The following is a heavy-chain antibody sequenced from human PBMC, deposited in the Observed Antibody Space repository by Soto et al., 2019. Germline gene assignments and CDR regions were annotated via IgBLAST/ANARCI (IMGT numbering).Heavy chain of an antibody. Sequence: LRLSCAASGFTFDDYAMHWVRQAPGKGLEWVSGISWNSGSIGYADSVKGRFTISRDNAKNSLYLQMNSLRAEDTALYYCAKDIYGYATEYYYYYGMDVWVQVTTVTVSS. CDR2: ISWNSGSI. CDR3: AKDIYGYATEYYYYYGMDV. CDR1: GFTFDDYA. J-gene: IGHJ6*02. V-gene: IGHV3-9*01. D-gene: IGHD5-12*01.